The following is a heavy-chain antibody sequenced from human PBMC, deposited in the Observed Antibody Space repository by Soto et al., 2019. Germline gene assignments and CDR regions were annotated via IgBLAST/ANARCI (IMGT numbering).Heavy chain of an antibody. D-gene: IGHD3-22*01. J-gene: IGHJ4*02. CDR3: ARLGYYDSSGYYVGY. CDR2: IYHSGST. V-gene: IGHV4-4*02. CDR1: GGSISSSYW. Sequence: SETLSLTCAVSGGSISSSYWWSWVRQPPGKGLEWIGEIYHSGSTNYNTSLKSRVTISVDKSKNQFSLKLSSVTAADTAVYYCARLGYYDSSGYYVGYWGQGTLVTVSS.